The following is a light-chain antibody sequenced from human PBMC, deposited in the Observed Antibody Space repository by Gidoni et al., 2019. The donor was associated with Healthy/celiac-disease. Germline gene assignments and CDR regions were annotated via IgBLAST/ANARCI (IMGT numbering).Light chain of an antibody. J-gene: IGLJ2*01. CDR1: KIGSKN. CDR2: RDS. Sequence: SYALTPPLSVSVALGQAARITRGGNKIGSKNVHWYQQKPGQAPVLVIYRDSNRPSGIPERFSGSTSGNTATLTISRAQAGDEADYYCQVWDSSTVVFGGGTKLTVL. CDR3: QVWDSSTVV. V-gene: IGLV3-9*01.